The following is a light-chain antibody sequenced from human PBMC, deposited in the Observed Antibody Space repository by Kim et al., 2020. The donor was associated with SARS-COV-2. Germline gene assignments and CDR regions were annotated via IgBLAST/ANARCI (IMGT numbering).Light chain of an antibody. CDR2: GAS. CDR1: QDVNNY. Sequence: ESDRAIVTITGRASQDVNNYLAGYQQTPGKAPKLLIYGASTFQPGVPSRFSGSGSGTDFTLTIGSLQPEDVGTYYCQKYNSAPFSFGPGTKVDIK. V-gene: IGKV1-27*01. CDR3: QKYNSAPFS. J-gene: IGKJ3*01.